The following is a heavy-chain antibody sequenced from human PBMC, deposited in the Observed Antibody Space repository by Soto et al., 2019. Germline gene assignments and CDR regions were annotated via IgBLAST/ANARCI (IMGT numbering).Heavy chain of an antibody. CDR2: IYYSGST. D-gene: IGHD3-10*01. Sequence: SETLSLTCTVSGGSISSGGYYWSWIRQHPGKGLEWIGYIYYSGSTYYNPSLQSRVTISVYKSKNQFSLKLSTVTAADTAVYYCARVTMVGRVIWYFDYWGQGILVTVSS. CDR1: GGSISSGGYY. V-gene: IGHV4-31*03. CDR3: ARVTMVGRVIWYFDY. J-gene: IGHJ4*02.